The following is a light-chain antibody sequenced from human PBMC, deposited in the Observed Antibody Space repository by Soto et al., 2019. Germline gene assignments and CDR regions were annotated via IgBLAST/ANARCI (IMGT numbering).Light chain of an antibody. CDR3: QHYGSSPPIT. V-gene: IGKV3-20*01. CDR1: QGISSSC. Sequence: ETVLTQSPDTLSVSPGERATLSCRASQGISSSCLAWYRQKPGQAPRLLIYGTSFRATGIPDRFSGSGSGTDFTLTISRVEPEDFAVYYCQHYGSSPPITFGQGTRLEIK. J-gene: IGKJ5*01. CDR2: GTS.